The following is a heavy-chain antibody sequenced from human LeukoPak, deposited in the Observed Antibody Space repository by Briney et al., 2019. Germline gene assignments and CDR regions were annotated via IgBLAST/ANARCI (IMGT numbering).Heavy chain of an antibody. J-gene: IGHJ4*02. D-gene: IGHD2-8*01. Sequence: PGGSLRLSCAASGFTFSSHSMPCVRQAPGKGLEWVALISNDGRQYYADSVKGRFTITRDNSKNTVYLQMNSLSVEDTAVYFCARDGGYTNGHPFDYWGQGTLVTVSS. CDR2: ISNDGRQ. CDR1: GFTFSSHS. V-gene: IGHV3-30*04. CDR3: ARDGGYTNGHPFDY.